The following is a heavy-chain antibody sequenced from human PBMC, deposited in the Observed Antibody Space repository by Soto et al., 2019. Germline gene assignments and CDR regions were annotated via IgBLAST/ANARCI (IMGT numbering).Heavy chain of an antibody. CDR2: ISYDTTNI. V-gene: IGHV3-30*18. D-gene: IGHD6-13*01. J-gene: IGHJ5*02. Sequence: GGSLRLSCATSGFTFSAYGMHWVRQAPGRGLEWVTFISYDTTNIYYADSVKGRFTIFRDNSRNTLYLQMNSLRLEDTAVYYCAKDAQRYSGAWFLYNWFAPWGQGALVTVSS. CDR3: AKDAQRYSGAWFLYNWFAP. CDR1: GFTFSAYG.